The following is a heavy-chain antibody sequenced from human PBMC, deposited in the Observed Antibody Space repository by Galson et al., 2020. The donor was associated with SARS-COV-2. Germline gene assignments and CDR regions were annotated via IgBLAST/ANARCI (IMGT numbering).Heavy chain of an antibody. CDR1: GFTFSDYA. Sequence: GGSLRLSCSPSGFTFSDYAMHWVRQSPGKGLQYVSALSPTGGTSFYADSVNGRFTMSRDNSRNTFYLHMTELRVEDTAFYYCRAYSSTRNNYGGQGTLVTVSS. CDR2: LSPTGGTS. J-gene: IGHJ4*02. V-gene: IGHV3-64D*09. CDR3: RAYSSTRNNY. D-gene: IGHD2-2*01.